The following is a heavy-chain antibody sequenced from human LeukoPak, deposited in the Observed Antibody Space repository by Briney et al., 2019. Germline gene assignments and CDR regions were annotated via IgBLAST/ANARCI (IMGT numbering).Heavy chain of an antibody. V-gene: IGHV4-31*03. J-gene: IGHJ5*02. Sequence: SQTLSLTCTVSGGSISSGGYYWSWIRQHPGKGLEWIGYIYYSGSTYYNPSLKSRVTISVDTSKNQFSLKLSSVAAADTAVYYCARAGELNYNWFDPWGQGTLVTVSS. CDR1: GGSISSGGYY. D-gene: IGHD1-26*01. CDR3: ARAGELNYNWFDP. CDR2: IYYSGST.